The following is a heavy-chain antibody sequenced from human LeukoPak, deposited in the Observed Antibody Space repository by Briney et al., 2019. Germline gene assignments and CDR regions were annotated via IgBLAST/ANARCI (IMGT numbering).Heavy chain of an antibody. CDR2: ISTYNGNT. V-gene: IGHV1-18*01. Sequence: ASVEVSCKASGYTFTIYGITWVRQAPGQGLEWMGWISTYNGNTDYAQKLQGRVTMTTDTSTSTAYMELRSLRSDDTAMYYCARTYGDYDGSYWYFDLWGRGTLVTVSS. CDR1: GYTFTIYG. D-gene: IGHD4-17*01. J-gene: IGHJ2*01. CDR3: ARTYGDYDGSYWYFDL.